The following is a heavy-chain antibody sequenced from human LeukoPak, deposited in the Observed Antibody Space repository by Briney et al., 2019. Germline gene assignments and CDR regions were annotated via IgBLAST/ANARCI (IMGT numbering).Heavy chain of an antibody. V-gene: IGHV3-23*01. Sequence: PRGSLRLSCAASGFTFSSYAMNWVRQAPGKGLEWVSAISGSGSSTYYADSVKGRFTISRDNSKNTLYLQMNSLRAEDTAVYYCAKGIAAAGTGRWFDPWGQGTLVTVSS. CDR3: AKGIAAAGTGRWFDP. CDR1: GFTFSSYA. J-gene: IGHJ5*02. CDR2: ISGSGSST. D-gene: IGHD6-13*01.